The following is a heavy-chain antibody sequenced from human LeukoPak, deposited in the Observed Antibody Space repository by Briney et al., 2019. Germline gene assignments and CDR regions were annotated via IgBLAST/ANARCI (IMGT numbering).Heavy chain of an antibody. J-gene: IGHJ4*02. CDR3: ARDGPYSGSYY. D-gene: IGHD1-26*01. CDR1: GGTFRSNP. V-gene: IGHV1-69*06. CDR2: IIPIFGTT. Sequence: SVKVSCKASGGTFRSNPVSWVRQAPGQGLEWMGQIIPIFGTTNYAQKFQGRLTLTADKSTGTAYMELYSLTSDDTAVNYCARDGPYSGSYYWGQGTLVTVSS.